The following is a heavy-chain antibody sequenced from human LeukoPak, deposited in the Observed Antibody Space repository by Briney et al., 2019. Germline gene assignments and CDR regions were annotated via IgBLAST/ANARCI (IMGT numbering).Heavy chain of an antibody. Sequence: ASVKVSCKASGGTFSSYAISWVRQAPGRGLEWMGRIIPIFGTANYAQKFQGRVTITTDESTSTAYMELSSLRSEDTAVYYCARDGYYYDSSGYDYWGQGTLVTVSS. J-gene: IGHJ4*02. V-gene: IGHV1-69*05. D-gene: IGHD3-22*01. CDR2: IIPIFGTA. CDR1: GGTFSSYA. CDR3: ARDGYYYDSSGYDY.